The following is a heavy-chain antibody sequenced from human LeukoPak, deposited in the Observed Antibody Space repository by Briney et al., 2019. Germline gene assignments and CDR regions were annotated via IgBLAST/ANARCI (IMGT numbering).Heavy chain of an antibody. Sequence: PGGSLRLSCAASGFTVSSNEMSWVRQAPGKGLEWVSSISGGSTYYADSRKGRFTISRDNSKNTLHLQMNSLRAEDTAVYYCKKVKNRIAAAGTDYYVDVWGKGTTVTVSS. CDR3: KKVKNRIAAAGTDYYVDV. V-gene: IGHV3-38-3*01. J-gene: IGHJ6*03. D-gene: IGHD6-13*01. CDR2: ISGGST. CDR1: GFTVSSNE.